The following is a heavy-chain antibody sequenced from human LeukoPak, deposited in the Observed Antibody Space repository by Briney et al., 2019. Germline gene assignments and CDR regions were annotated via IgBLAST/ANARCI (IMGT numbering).Heavy chain of an antibody. CDR2: IYLGDSDT. V-gene: IGHV5-51*01. D-gene: IGHD3-10*01. J-gene: IGHJ5*02. CDR1: GYSFTSYW. Sequence: GESLKISCKGSGYSFTSYWIGRVRQMPGKGLEWVGIIYLGDSDTRYSPSFQGQVTISADKSISTAYLQWSSLNASDTAMYYGARQPITMVRGVSIPNWFDPWGQGTLVTVSS. CDR3: ARQPITMVRGVSIPNWFDP.